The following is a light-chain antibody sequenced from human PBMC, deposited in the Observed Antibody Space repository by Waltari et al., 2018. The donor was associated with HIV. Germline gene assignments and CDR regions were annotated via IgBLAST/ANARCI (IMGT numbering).Light chain of an antibody. CDR2: GAT. J-gene: IGKJ2*03. CDR1: QTIGTY. CDR3: QQSYSNPS. V-gene: IGKV1-39*01. Sequence: IQMIQPPPPPPEPGGTGIIITCRASQTIGTYLNWYQHISGKAPKLLVSGATVLQSGVPSRFSGSGSGTLFTLKIASLEPEDSAVYYCQQSYSNPSFGQGTRLEI.